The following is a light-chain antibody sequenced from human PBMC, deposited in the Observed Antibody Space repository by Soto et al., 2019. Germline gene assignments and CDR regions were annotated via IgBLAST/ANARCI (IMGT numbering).Light chain of an antibody. CDR3: GTWDSSLSAVV. CDR2: DNN. CDR1: NSNIGNNY. V-gene: IGLV1-51*01. Sequence: QSVLTQPPSVSAAPGQKVTISCSGSNSNIGNNYVSWYQHLPGAAPKVLIYDNNKRLSGIPDRFSGSKSGTSATLGITGLQTGDEADYYCGTWDSSLSAVVFGGGTKVTVL. J-gene: IGLJ2*01.